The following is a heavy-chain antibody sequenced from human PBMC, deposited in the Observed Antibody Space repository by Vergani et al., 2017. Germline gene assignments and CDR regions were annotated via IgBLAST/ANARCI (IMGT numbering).Heavy chain of an antibody. V-gene: IGHV1-69*01. Sequence: QVQLVQSGAEVKKPGSSVKVSCKASGGTFSSYAISWVRQAPGQGLEWMGGIIPSFGTANYAQKFQGRVTINADESTSTAYMELSSLRSEDTAVYYCASYKWLRWYYYYYMDVWGKGTTVTVSS. CDR2: IIPSFGTA. J-gene: IGHJ6*03. D-gene: IGHD5-12*01. CDR1: GGTFSSYA. CDR3: ASYKWLRWYYYYYMDV.